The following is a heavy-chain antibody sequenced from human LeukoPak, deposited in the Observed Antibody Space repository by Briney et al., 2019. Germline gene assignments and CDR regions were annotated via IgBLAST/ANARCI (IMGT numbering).Heavy chain of an antibody. J-gene: IGHJ3*02. Sequence: HPGRSLRLSCAASGFTFSSYWMRWVRLAPGKGLEWVSYISSSSSTIYYADSVKGRFTISRDNAKNSLYLQMNSLRAEDTAVYYCAAGPTVDGDAFDIWGQGTMVTVSS. V-gene: IGHV3-48*04. D-gene: IGHD4-23*01. CDR3: AAGPTVDGDAFDI. CDR2: ISSSSSTI. CDR1: GFTFSSYW.